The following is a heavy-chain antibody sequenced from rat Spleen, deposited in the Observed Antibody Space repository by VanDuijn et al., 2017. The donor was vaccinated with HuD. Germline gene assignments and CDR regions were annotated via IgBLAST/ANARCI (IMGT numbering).Heavy chain of an antibody. CDR1: GFTFSTAW. D-gene: IGHD4-3*01. Sequence: EVQVLESGGGLVQPGNSLKLSCATSGFTFSTAWMYWYRQFPEKRLEWVARIKAKSNNYATDYTESVKGRFTISRDDSKSSIYLQMDSLRSEDTATYYCARRFDFDYWGQGVMVTVSS. CDR3: ARRFDFDY. J-gene: IGHJ2*01. V-gene: IGHV6-6*01. CDR2: IKAKSNNYAT.